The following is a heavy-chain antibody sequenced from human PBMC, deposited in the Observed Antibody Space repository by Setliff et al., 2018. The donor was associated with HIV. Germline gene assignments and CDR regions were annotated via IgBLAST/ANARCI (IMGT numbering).Heavy chain of an antibody. V-gene: IGHV1-18*01. Sequence: GASVKVSCKASGYSFITYGITWARQAPGRGLEWMGWISISKGKTDYAQKFQGRVIMTTDTSTSTAYMELRSLRSDDTAVYYCARVRRGCSSHSCPLENWGQGTLVTVSS. CDR3: ARVRRGCSSHSCPLEN. CDR1: GYSFITYG. D-gene: IGHD2-2*01. J-gene: IGHJ4*02. CDR2: ISISKGKT.